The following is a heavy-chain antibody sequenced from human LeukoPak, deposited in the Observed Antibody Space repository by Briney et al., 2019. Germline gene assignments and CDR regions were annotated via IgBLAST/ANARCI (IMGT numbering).Heavy chain of an antibody. CDR3: ARDSPPYYDFWSGYCDY. Sequence: GRSLRLSCAASGFTFSSYAMHWVRQAPGKGLGWVAVISYDGSNKYYADSVKGRFTISRDNSKNTLYLQMNSLRAEDTAVYYCARDSPPYYDFWSGYCDYWGQGTLATVSS. CDR2: ISYDGSNK. V-gene: IGHV3-30-3*01. J-gene: IGHJ4*02. D-gene: IGHD3-3*01. CDR1: GFTFSSYA.